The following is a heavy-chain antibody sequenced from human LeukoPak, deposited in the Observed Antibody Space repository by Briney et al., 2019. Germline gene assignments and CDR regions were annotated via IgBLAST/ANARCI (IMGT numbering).Heavy chain of an antibody. J-gene: IGHJ4*02. CDR3: ARPTVTATGGAFYFDY. CDR1: GGSISSGGYY. D-gene: IGHD2-21*02. Sequence: PSQTLSLTCTVSGGSISSGGYYWSWIRQPPGKGLEWIGYIYHSGSTYYNPSLKSRVTISVDTSKNQFSLKLSSVTAADTAVYYCARPTVTATGGAFYFDYWGQGTLVTVSS. CDR2: IYHSGST. V-gene: IGHV4-30-2*01.